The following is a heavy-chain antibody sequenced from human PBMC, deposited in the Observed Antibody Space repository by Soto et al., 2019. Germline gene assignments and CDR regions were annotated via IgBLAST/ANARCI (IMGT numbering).Heavy chain of an antibody. D-gene: IGHD5-18*01. V-gene: IGHV1-69*01. CDR3: ARDAVDAAIMTGYYYYGMDV. CDR1: GGTFSSYA. Sequence: QVQLVQSGAEVKKPGSSVKVSCKASGGTFSSYAISWVRQAPGQGLEWMGGIIPIFGTANYAQKFQGRVTITADESTSTAYMELSSLTSQDTAVYYCARDAVDAAIMTGYYYYGMDVCVQGTTVTVSS. CDR2: IIPIFGTA. J-gene: IGHJ6*02.